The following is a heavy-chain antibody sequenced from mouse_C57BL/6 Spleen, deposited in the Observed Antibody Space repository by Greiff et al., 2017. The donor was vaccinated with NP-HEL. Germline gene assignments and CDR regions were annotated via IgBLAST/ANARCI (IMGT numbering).Heavy chain of an antibody. CDR2: IDPSDSYT. J-gene: IGHJ2*01. D-gene: IGHD2-13*01. Sequence: QVQLQQPGAELVMPGASVKLSCKASGYTFTSYWMHWVKQRPGQGLEWIGEIDPSDSYTNYNQKFKGKSTLTVDKSSSTAYMQLSSLTSEDSAVYYCARSRTTGYFDYWGQGTTLTVSS. CDR3: ARSRTTGYFDY. CDR1: GYTFTSYW. V-gene: IGHV1-69*01.